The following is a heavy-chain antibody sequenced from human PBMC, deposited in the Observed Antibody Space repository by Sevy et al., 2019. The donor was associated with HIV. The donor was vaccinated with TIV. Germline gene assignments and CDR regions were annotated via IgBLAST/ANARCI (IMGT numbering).Heavy chain of an antibody. CDR3: ATPRASGWYEGTGGYFDF. Sequence: SETLSLICSVSGGSISSSSYYWGWIRQPPGKGLEWIGSFYSTGSTSYNPSLRSRVTVSADTAKNQLSLKGCSVTAADTAVYYCATPRASGWYEGTGGYFDFWGRGTLVTVSS. CDR1: GGSISSSSYY. V-gene: IGHV4-39*01. CDR2: FYSTGST. D-gene: IGHD6-19*01. J-gene: IGHJ2*01.